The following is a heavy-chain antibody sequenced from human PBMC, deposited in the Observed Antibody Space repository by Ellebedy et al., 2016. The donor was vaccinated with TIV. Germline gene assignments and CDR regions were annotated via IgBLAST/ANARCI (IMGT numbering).Heavy chain of an antibody. CDR2: ISFDGTNK. D-gene: IGHD3-22*01. CDR1: GFTFSSYG. V-gene: IGHV3-33*05. Sequence: GESLKISCAASGFTFSSYGMHWVRQAPGKGLEWVAVISFDGTNKYYADSVKGRFTISRDDSKTTVFLQMNSLKAEDTAVYYCAYYRDSRAYHVDHWGQGTLVTVSS. CDR3: AYYRDSRAYHVDH. J-gene: IGHJ4*02.